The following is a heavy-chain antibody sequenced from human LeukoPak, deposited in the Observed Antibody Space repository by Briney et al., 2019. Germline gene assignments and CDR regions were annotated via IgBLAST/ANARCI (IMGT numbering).Heavy chain of an antibody. CDR3: AREGAPSGYDYHY. CDR1: GFTFKTYY. Sequence: GGSLRLSCAASGFTFKTYYMSWVRQAPGKGLDWVANINQDGSEKNYVDSVKGRFTISRDNAKNSLYLQMNSLRAEDTAVYYCAREGAPSGYDYHYWGQGTLVTVSS. V-gene: IGHV3-7*01. D-gene: IGHD5-12*01. CDR2: INQDGSEK. J-gene: IGHJ4*02.